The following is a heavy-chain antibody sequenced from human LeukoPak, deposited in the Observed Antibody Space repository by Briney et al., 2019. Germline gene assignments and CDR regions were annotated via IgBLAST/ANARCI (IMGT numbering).Heavy chain of an antibody. D-gene: IGHD6-19*01. J-gene: IGHJ3*02. CDR1: GGTFSSYA. CDR3: AREREDPGYSSGWYRRDAFDI. V-gene: IGHV1-69*13. Sequence: ASVKVSCKASGGTFSSYAISWVRQAPGQGLEWMGGIIPIFGTANYAQKFQGRVTITADESTSTAYMELSSLRSEDTAVYYCAREREDPGYSSGWYRRDAFDIWGQGTMVTVSS. CDR2: IIPIFGTA.